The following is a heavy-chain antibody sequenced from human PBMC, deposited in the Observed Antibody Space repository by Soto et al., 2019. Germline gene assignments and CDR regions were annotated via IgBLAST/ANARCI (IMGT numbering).Heavy chain of an antibody. CDR1: GFTFSNYG. V-gene: IGHV3-30*18. Sequence: QVQLVDSGGGVVQPGRSLRLSCAASGFTFSNYGMHWVRQAPGKGLEWVAVISHDGSTKSYADSVKGRFTISRDNSKNTLSLQMSSLRTDDTDVYYCAKDWGHRFASGSSYFDYWGQGTRVTVSS. J-gene: IGHJ4*02. D-gene: IGHD3-10*01. CDR2: ISHDGSTK. CDR3: AKDWGHRFASGSSYFDY.